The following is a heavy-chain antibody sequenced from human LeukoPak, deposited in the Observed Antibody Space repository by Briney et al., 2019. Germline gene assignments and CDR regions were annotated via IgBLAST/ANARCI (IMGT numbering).Heavy chain of an antibody. J-gene: IGHJ4*02. CDR1: GFTLGNYG. V-gene: IGHV3-30*02. D-gene: IGHD3-3*01. CDR3: AVSDDSDVWSGY. Sequence: GGSLRLFCTASGFTLGNYGTHWVRQAPGKGLEWVSFMRKDGSDKKYVDSVKRRFTISRDNSKNTLYLQMNNLRAEDTAVYYCAVSDDSDVWSGYWGQGTLVTVSS. CDR2: MRKDGSDK.